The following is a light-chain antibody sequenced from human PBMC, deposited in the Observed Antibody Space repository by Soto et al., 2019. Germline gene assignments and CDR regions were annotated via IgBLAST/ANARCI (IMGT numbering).Light chain of an antibody. Sequence: IHVTQYPSSLSASVGDRVTITCRARQGISNYLAWFQQKRGKVPKHLIYAASSLHSGVPARFSGSGSGTEFTRTINSLQSEDSTVDHCRQHNQWPITFGQGTRLEIK. CDR1: QGISNY. V-gene: IGKV1D-17*01. CDR2: AAS. CDR3: RQHNQWPIT. J-gene: IGKJ5*01.